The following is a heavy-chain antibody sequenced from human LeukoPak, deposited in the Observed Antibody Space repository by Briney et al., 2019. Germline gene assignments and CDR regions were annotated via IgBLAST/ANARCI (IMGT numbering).Heavy chain of an antibody. J-gene: IGHJ4*02. CDR1: GYTFTNYY. CDR3: ARPLAQYSYGTDY. CDR2: INPSGGST. Sequence: ASVKVSCKASGYTFTNYYMNWVRQPPGQGLEWMGIINPSGGSTSYAQKFQGRVTMTTDTSTSTAYMELRSLRSDDTAVYYCARPLAQYSYGTDYWGQGTLVTVSS. V-gene: IGHV1-46*01. D-gene: IGHD5-18*01.